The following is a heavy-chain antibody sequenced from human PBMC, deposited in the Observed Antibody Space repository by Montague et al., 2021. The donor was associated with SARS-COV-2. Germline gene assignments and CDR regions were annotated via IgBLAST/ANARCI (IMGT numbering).Heavy chain of an antibody. J-gene: IGHJ4*02. V-gene: IGHV3-11*05. CDR2: ISSGSSFR. Sequence: SLRLSCAASGFTFSDYYMSWIRQAPGKGLEWVSYISSGSSFRNYADSVKGRFTISRDNAKNSLYLQMNSLRAEDTAVYFCGRARITFFGVVIGPLDYWGQGTLVTVSS. CDR3: GRARITFFGVVIGPLDY. D-gene: IGHD3-3*01. CDR1: GFTFSDYY.